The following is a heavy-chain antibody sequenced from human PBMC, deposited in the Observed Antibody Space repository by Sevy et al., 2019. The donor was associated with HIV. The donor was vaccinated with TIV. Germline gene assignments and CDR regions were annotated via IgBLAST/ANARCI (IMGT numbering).Heavy chain of an antibody. CDR3: AHSRRRRDCSGAICYYFDY. J-gene: IGHJ4*02. CDR2: PFWDEYE. D-gene: IGHD2-15*01. CDR1: GFSLSTSGVG. V-gene: IGHV2-5*02. Sequence: SGPTLVNPTQTLTLTCTFSGFSLSTSGVGVGWIRQPPGKALEWLALPFWDEYERHSPSLKSRLTITRDTCRNQLVLTMTNMDPVDTATYYCAHSRRRRDCSGAICYYFDYWGQGILVTVSS.